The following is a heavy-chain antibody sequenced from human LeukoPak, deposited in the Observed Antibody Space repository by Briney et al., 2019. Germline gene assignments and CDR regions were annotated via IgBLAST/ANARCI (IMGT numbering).Heavy chain of an antibody. V-gene: IGHV1-69*04. J-gene: IGHJ4*02. D-gene: IGHD3-22*01. Sequence: ASVKVSCKASGGTFSSHAISWVRQAPGQGLEWMGRIIPILGIANYAQKFQGRVTITADKSTSTAYMELSSLRSEDTAVYYCATNPTVDSSGYYFSLVYFDYWGQGTLVTVSS. CDR1: GGTFSSHA. CDR3: ATNPTVDSSGYYFSLVYFDY. CDR2: IIPILGIA.